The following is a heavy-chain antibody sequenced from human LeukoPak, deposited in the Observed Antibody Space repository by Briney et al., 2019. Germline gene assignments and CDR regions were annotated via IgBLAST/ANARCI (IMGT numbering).Heavy chain of an antibody. CDR3: AHLSADILTGCGFDY. V-gene: IGHV2-5*01. CDR2: IYWNDDK. J-gene: IGHJ4*02. Sequence: SGPTLVKPTQTLTLTCTFSGFSLSTSGVGVGWIRQPPGKALEWLALIYWNDDKRYSSSLKSRLTITKDTSKNQVVLTMTNMDPVDTATYYCAHLSADILTGCGFDYWGQGTLVTVSS. D-gene: IGHD3-9*01. CDR1: GFSLSTSGVG.